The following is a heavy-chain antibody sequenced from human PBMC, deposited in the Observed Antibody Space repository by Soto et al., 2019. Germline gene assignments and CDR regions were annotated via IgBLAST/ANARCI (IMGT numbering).Heavy chain of an antibody. Sequence: GDYYWSWIRQPPGKGLEYIGYIYTSGSTYYNPSLKTRVTISIDTSKNQFSLKLSSVTAADTAIYYCARRVTGGGERFDPWGQGTQVTVSS. CDR1: GDYY. CDR3: ARRVTGGGERFDP. V-gene: IGHV4-30-4*08. J-gene: IGHJ5*02. D-gene: IGHD7-27*01. CDR2: IYTSGST.